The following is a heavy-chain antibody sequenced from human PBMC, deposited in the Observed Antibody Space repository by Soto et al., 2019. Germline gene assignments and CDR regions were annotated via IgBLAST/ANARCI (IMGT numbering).Heavy chain of an antibody. Sequence: GASVKVSCKASGYTFTSYGISWVRQAPGQGLEWMGWISAYNGNTNYAQKLQGRVTMTTDTSTSTAHMELRSLRSDDTAVYYCARDWVSSSTNFDYWGQGTLVTVSS. V-gene: IGHV1-18*01. CDR1: GYTFTSYG. CDR2: ISAYNGNT. J-gene: IGHJ4*02. CDR3: ARDWVSSSTNFDY. D-gene: IGHD6-6*01.